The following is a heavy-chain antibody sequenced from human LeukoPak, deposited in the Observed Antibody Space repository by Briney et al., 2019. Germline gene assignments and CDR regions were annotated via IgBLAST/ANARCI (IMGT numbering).Heavy chain of an antibody. D-gene: IGHD6-19*01. CDR2: IYYSGTA. J-gene: IGHJ4*02. CDR3: ARATGYSSGWYDY. CDR1: GGSISRGSYY. V-gene: IGHV4-39*07. Sequence: TSETLSLTCTVSGGSISRGSYYWGWIRQPPGKGLEWIGSIYYSGTAYYNPSLKSRVSISVDTSKNQFSLKLSSVTAADTAVYYCARATGYSSGWYDYWGQGTLVTVSS.